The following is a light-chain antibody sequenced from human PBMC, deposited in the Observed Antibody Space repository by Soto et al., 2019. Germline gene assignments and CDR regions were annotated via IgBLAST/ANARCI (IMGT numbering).Light chain of an antibody. Sequence: DIQMTQSPSTLSASVGDRVTITCRASQSISTWLAWYQQKPGKAPNLLIYKASTLESGVPSRFSGSGSGTAFTLTISSLQPDDFVTYYCQQYNSYPYTFGQGTKLEIK. CDR2: KAS. CDR3: QQYNSYPYT. J-gene: IGKJ2*01. CDR1: QSISTW. V-gene: IGKV1-5*03.